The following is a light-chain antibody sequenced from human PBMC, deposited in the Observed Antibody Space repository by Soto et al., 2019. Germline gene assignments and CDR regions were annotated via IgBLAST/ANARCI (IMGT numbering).Light chain of an antibody. V-gene: IGKV3-15*01. CDR2: GAS. CDR1: QSVSRN. CDR3: QQYNDRLWT. Sequence: EIVMTQSPATLSVSPGEGATVSCRASQSVSRNLAWYQQKPGQAPRLLIYGASTRATGIPPRFSGRGSGTEFTLTITSLQSEDFAVYFCQQYNDRLWTFGQGTKVDIK. J-gene: IGKJ1*01.